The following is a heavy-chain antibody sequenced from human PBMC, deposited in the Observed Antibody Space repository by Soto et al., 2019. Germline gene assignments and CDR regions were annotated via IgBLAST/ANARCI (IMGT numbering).Heavy chain of an antibody. CDR2: SNPSGGNT. CDR3: ARVSQVGVGYHFDY. Sequence: QVQLVQSGAEVKRPGASVRLSCTTSGYSFASHYIHWVRQAPGQGLQWMALSNPSGGNTNVAQRFQGRVTLTKDRSSRTVYMELSTLTSADTAIYYCARVSQVGVGYHFDYWGQGTLITVSS. J-gene: IGHJ4*02. D-gene: IGHD1-26*01. V-gene: IGHV1-46*01. CDR1: GYSFASHY.